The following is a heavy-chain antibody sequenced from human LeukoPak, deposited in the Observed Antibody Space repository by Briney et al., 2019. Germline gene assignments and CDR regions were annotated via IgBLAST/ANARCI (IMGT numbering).Heavy chain of an antibody. CDR1: GGTFSSYA. CDR2: IIPILGIA. V-gene: IGHV1-69*04. Sequence: ASVKVSCKASGGTFSSYAISWVRQAPGQGLEWMGRIIPILGIANYAQKFQGRVTITADKSASTAYMELSSLRSEDTAVYYCARAGIAAAPDYWGQGTLVTVSS. J-gene: IGHJ4*02. CDR3: ARAGIAAAPDY. D-gene: IGHD6-13*01.